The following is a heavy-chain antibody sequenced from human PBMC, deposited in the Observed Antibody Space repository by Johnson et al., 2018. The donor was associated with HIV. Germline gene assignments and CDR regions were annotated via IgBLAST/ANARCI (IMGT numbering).Heavy chain of an antibody. CDR2: LFSDGTT. CDR1: GFTFSSYG. V-gene: IGHV3-66*01. CDR3: ARACRDGYTCDVYDI. D-gene: IGHD5-24*01. J-gene: IGHJ3*02. Sequence: VQLVESGGGVVQPGRSLRLSCAASGFTFSSYGMHWVRQAPGKGLEWVSVLFSDGTTYYADSVKGRFTISRDNSKNTLFLQMNSLRAEDTAVFYCARACRDGYTCDVYDIWGQGTMVTVSS.